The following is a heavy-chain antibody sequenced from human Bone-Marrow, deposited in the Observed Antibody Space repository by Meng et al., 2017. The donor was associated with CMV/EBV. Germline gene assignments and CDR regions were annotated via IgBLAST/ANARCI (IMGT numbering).Heavy chain of an antibody. CDR2: IVVGSGNT. V-gene: IGHV1-58*01. D-gene: IGHD1-7*01. CDR3: TADRYNWNYPIGY. Sequence: SVKVSCKASGFTFTSSAAQWVRQARGQRLEWIGWIVVGSGNTNYAQKFQERVTITRDMSTSTAYMELSSLRSEDTAVYYCTADRYNWNYPIGYWGQGTLVTVSS. CDR1: GFTFTSSA. J-gene: IGHJ4*02.